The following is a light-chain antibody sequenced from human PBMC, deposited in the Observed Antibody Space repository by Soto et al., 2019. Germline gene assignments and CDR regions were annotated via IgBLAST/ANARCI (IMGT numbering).Light chain of an antibody. CDR1: QSVLYSSDNKNY. V-gene: IGKV4-1*01. CDR3: QQYYTTPYT. Sequence: DIVMTQSPDCLAVSLGERATINCKSCQSVLYSSDNKNYLTWYQQRPGQPSKLLIYWASTRESGVPDRFSGSGSGTDFTLTISSLQAEDVAVYYCQQYYTTPYTFGQGIKLEIK. J-gene: IGKJ2*01. CDR2: WAS.